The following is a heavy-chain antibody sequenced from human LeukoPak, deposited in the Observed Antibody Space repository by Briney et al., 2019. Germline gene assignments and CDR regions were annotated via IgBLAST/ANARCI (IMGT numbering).Heavy chain of an antibody. CDR3: ARYQYYYDSSGDPVHY. CDR2: IIPILGIA. Sequence: SVKVSCKASGGTFSSYTISWVRQAPGQGLEWMGRIIPILGIANYAQKFQGRVTITADKSTSTAYMELSSLRSEDTAVYYCARYQYYYDSSGDPVHYWGQGTLVPVSS. CDR1: GGTFSSYT. J-gene: IGHJ4*02. D-gene: IGHD3-22*01. V-gene: IGHV1-69*02.